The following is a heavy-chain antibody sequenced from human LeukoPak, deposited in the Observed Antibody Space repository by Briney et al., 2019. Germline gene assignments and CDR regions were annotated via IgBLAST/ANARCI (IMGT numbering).Heavy chain of an antibody. Sequence: ASVKVSCKASGYTSTSYGISWVRQAPGQGLEWMGWISAYNGNTNYAQKLQGRVTMTTDTSTSTAYMELRSLRSDDTAVYYCARVPLYCSSTSCYEGPNDYWGQGTLVTVSS. CDR3: ARVPLYCSSTSCYEGPNDY. J-gene: IGHJ4*02. V-gene: IGHV1-18*01. CDR1: GYTSTSYG. D-gene: IGHD2-2*01. CDR2: ISAYNGNT.